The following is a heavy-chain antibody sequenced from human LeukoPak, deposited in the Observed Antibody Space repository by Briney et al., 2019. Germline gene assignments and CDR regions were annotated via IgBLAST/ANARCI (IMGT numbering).Heavy chain of an antibody. CDR3: TRESGAFSPFGF. Sequence: PAETLSLTCAVSGGSITTTNWWSWVRQPPGKGLEWIGEGHLNGATNYNPSLESRFSISIDKSNNHLSLEVTSVTAADTAMYYCTRESGAFSPFGFWGQGTLVTVSS. CDR2: GHLNGAT. D-gene: IGHD1-26*01. V-gene: IGHV4-4*02. J-gene: IGHJ4*02. CDR1: GGSITTTNW.